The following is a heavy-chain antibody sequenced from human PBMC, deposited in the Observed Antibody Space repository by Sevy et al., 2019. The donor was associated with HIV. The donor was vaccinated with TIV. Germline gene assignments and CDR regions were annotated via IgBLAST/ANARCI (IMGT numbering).Heavy chain of an antibody. Sequence: WGSLRLSCAVSGVAVSDNCMSWVRQSPGKGLEWVSVIFSGGRTSDADSVKGRITVSRDGSKNTLYLQMDNLRAEDTATYYCARDRVVHNDYIFVAYYYGMDVWGQGTTVTVSS. CDR2: IFSGGRT. CDR1: GVAVSDNC. V-gene: IGHV3-53*01. CDR3: ARDRVVHNDYIFVAYYYGMDV. J-gene: IGHJ6*02. D-gene: IGHD4-4*01.